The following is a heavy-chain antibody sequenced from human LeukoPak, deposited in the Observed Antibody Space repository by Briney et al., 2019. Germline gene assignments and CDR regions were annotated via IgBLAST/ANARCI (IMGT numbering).Heavy chain of an antibody. D-gene: IGHD5-12*01. J-gene: IGHJ4*02. Sequence: GGSLRLSCAASGFTFSDYYMSWIRQAPGKGLEWVSFISSSSSNINYADSVKGRFTISRENAKNSLYLQMNSLRAEDTVVYYCARSGTGYEKAFFDYWGQGTLVTVSS. V-gene: IGHV3-11*06. CDR3: ARSGTGYEKAFFDY. CDR1: GFTFSDYY. CDR2: ISSSSSNI.